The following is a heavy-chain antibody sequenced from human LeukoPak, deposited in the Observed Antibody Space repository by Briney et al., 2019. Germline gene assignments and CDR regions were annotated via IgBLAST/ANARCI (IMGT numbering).Heavy chain of an antibody. CDR1: GFTFSSYG. CDR3: AREESSTVTLFLSYYYYGMDV. V-gene: IGHV3-33*08. Sequence: GRSLRLSCAASGFTFSSYGMHWVRQAPGKGLEWVAVIWYDGSNKYYADSVKGRFTISRDNSKNTLYLQMNSLRAEDTAVYYCAREESSTVTLFLSYYYYGMDVWGQGTTVTVSS. D-gene: IGHD4-4*01. J-gene: IGHJ6*02. CDR2: IWYDGSNK.